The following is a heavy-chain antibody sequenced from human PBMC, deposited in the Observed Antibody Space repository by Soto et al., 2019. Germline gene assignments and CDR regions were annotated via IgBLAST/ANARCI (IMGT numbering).Heavy chain of an antibody. Sequence: SETLSLTCTVSGGSISNFYWNWIRQPPGKGLEWIGHIFYTGITNYNPSLKSRVTISLDTSKNQFSLKLNSVTAADTAVHFCAQSTHVRSSTFDPWGQGTLVTVSS. V-gene: IGHV4-59*08. D-gene: IGHD3-3*01. CDR1: GGSISNFY. CDR3: AQSTHVRSSTFDP. J-gene: IGHJ5*02. CDR2: IFYTGIT.